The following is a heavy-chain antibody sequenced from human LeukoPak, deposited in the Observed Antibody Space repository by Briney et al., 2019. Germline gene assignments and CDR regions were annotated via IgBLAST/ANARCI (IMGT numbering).Heavy chain of an antibody. CDR3: ARGRLLRLESFFDL. CDR2: FSRDGNDV. CDR1: GFTVSSNY. Sequence: PGGSLRLSCAASGFTVSSNYMSWVRQAPGKGLEWVAYFSRDGNDVHYADSARGRFTISSGKSTNSVVLQMNRLRVEDTAVYYCARGRLLRLESFFDLWGQGTLVTVSS. J-gene: IGHJ4*02. D-gene: IGHD2-21*01. V-gene: IGHV3-11*04.